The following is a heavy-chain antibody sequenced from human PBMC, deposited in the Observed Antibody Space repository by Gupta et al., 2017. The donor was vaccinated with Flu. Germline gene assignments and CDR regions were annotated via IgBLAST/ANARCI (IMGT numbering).Heavy chain of an antibody. CDR1: GGSFRGYY. CDR3: AILVWGPGRLILGETPLGADF. V-gene: IGHV4-34*01. D-gene: IGHD2-8*01. CDR2: VNDSGTT. Sequence: QVQVRQWGAGLLKPSETLSLNCGVQGGSFRGYYWSWIRQRPGKGLEWIGEVNDSGTTQYNPSLKSRLSISLDTSKRQLSLKMSSVTAADTAVYYCAILVWGPGRLILGETPLGADFWGQGTTVTVSS. J-gene: IGHJ6*02.